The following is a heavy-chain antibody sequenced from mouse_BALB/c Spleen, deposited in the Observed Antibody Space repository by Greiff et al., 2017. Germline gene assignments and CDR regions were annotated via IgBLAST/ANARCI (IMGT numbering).Heavy chain of an antibody. D-gene: IGHD1-1*01. CDR2: IDPFNGGT. J-gene: IGHJ1*01. V-gene: IGHV1S135*01. Sequence: VQLQQSGPELMKPGASVKISCKASGYSFTSYYMHWVKQSHGKSLEWIGYIDPFNGGTSYHQKFKGKATLTVDKSSSTAYMHLSSLTSEDSAVYYCARLCYYGSSYRYFDVWGAGTTVTVSS. CDR1: GYSFTSYY. CDR3: ARLCYYGSSYRYFDV.